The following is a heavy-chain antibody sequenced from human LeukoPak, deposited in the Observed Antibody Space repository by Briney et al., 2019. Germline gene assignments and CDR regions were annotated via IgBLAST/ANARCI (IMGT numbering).Heavy chain of an antibody. CDR2: IIPIFGRA. CDR1: GGTFSSSV. J-gene: IGHJ4*02. CDR3: ARVFARSGEISGSYFYY. V-gene: IGHV1-69*05. Sequence: SVKVSCKASGGTFSSSVINWVRQAPGQGPEWMGGIIPIFGRANYAQKFQGRVTMTTDESTSTAYMELSSLRSEDTAVYYCARVFARSGEISGSYFYYWGQGTLVTVSS. D-gene: IGHD1-26*01.